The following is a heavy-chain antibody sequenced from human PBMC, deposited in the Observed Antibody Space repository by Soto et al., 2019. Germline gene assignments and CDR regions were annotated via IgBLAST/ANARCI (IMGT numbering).Heavy chain of an antibody. CDR3: ASFFPTTLRELRYPASPPATRPDPYYYGMDV. J-gene: IGHJ6*02. CDR1: GYTFTSYD. D-gene: IGHD3-9*01. V-gene: IGHV1-8*01. CDR2: MNPNSGNT. Sequence: ASVKVSCKASGYTFTSYDINWVRQATGQGLEWMGWMNPNSGNTGYAQKFQGRVTMTRNTSISTAYMELSSLRSEDTAVYYCASFFPTTLRELRYPASPPATRPDPYYYGMDVWGQGTTVTVYS.